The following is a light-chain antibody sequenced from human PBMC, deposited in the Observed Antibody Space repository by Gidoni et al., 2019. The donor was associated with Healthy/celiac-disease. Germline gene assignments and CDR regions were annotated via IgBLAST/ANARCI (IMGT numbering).Light chain of an antibody. V-gene: IGKV3-15*01. CDR3: QQYNNWPLYT. CDR1: QSVSSN. Sequence: EIVMTQSPATRSVSPGERATRSCRASQSVSSNLAWYQQKPGQAPRLLIYGASTRATGIPARFSGSGSGTEFTLTISSLQSEDFAVYYCQQYNNWPLYTFGQXTKLEIK. J-gene: IGKJ2*01. CDR2: GAS.